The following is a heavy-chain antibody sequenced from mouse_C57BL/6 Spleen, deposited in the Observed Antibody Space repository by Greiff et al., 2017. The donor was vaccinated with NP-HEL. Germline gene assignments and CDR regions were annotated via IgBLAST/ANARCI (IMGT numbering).Heavy chain of an antibody. V-gene: IGHV2-6*03. J-gene: IGHJ3*01. CDR1: GFSLTSYG. CDR3: ARDDDYGSSYQAWFAD. D-gene: IGHD1-1*01. CDR2: IWSDGST. Sequence: QVQLKQSGPGLVAPSPCLSISCTVSGFSLTSYGVHWVRQPPGKGLEWLVVIWSDGSTTYNSALKSRLSISKDNSKSHVFLKMNSLQTNNTAMYYCARDDDYGSSYQAWFADWGQGTLVTVSA.